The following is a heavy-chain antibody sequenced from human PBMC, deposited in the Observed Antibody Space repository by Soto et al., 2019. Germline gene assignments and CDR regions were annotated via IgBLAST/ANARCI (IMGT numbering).Heavy chain of an antibody. J-gene: IGHJ4*02. CDR1: GGSFSGYY. Sequence: TSETLSLTCAVYGGSFSGYYWSWIRQPPGKGLEWIGEINHSGSTNYNPSLKSRVTISVDTSKNQFSLKLSSVTAADTAVYYCARGPRTEGLDYWGQGTLVTVSS. CDR3: ARGPRTEGLDY. V-gene: IGHV4-34*01. CDR2: INHSGST.